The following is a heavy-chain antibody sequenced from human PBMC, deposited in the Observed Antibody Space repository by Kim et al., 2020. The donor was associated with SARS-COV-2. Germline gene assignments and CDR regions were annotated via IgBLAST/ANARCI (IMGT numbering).Heavy chain of an antibody. V-gene: IGHV4-39*01. CDR3: ARRGNYDILTGYNWYFDL. CDR2: IYYSGST. J-gene: IGHJ2*01. D-gene: IGHD3-9*01. Sequence: SETLSLTCTVSGGSISSSSYYWGWIRQPPGMGLEWIGSIYYSGSTYYNPPLKSRVTISVDTTKNQFSLKLSSVTAADTAVYYCARRGNYDILTGYNWYFDLWGRGTLVTVSS. CDR1: GGSISSSSYY.